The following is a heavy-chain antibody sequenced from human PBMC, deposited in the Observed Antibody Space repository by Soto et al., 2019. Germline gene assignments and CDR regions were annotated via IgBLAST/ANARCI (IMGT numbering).Heavy chain of an antibody. J-gene: IGHJ4*02. CDR3: ARLGYDSSGYYYFSGYYFDY. V-gene: IGHV1-69*01. Sequence: QVQLVQSGAEVKKPGSSVKVSCKASGGTFSSYAISWVRQAPGQGLEWMGGIIPIFGTANYAQKFQGRVTITADESTSTAHMELSSLSSEDTAVYYCARLGYDSSGYYYFSGYYFDYWGQGTLVRVSS. D-gene: IGHD3-22*01. CDR1: GGTFSSYA. CDR2: IIPIFGTA.